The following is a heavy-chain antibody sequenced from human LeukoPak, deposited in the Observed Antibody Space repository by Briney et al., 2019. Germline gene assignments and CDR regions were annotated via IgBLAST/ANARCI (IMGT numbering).Heavy chain of an antibody. CDR3: VRRGYSYPSPRLDY. CDR1: GFTFSSYW. CDR2: INSDGSST. V-gene: IGHV3-74*01. Sequence: GGSLRLSCVASGFTFSSYWMHWVRQAPGKGLVLVSRINSDGSSTTYADSVKGRFTISRDNAKNTLRLQMNSLRAEATAVYYCVRRGYSYPSPRLDYWGQGTLVTVSS. D-gene: IGHD5-18*01. J-gene: IGHJ4*02.